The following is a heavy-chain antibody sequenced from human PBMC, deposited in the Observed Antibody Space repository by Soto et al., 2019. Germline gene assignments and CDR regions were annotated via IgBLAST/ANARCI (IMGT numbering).Heavy chain of an antibody. V-gene: IGHV3-33*01. D-gene: IGHD3-3*01. Sequence: GGSLRLSCAASGFTFSSDGMHWVRQAPGKGLEWVAVIWNDGSNKYYANSVTGRFTISRDMSKNTLYLQMNSLRAEETSVYSCASDRSTADYDFWSGYVFDYWGQGTLVTVSS. CDR1: GFTFSSDG. CDR2: IWNDGSNK. CDR3: ASDRSTADYDFWSGYVFDY. J-gene: IGHJ4*02.